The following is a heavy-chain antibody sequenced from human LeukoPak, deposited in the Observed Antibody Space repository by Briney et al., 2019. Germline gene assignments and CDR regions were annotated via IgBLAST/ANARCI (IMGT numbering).Heavy chain of an antibody. J-gene: IGHJ4*02. CDR1: GGTFSSYA. CDR3: AQAVAGPFDY. D-gene: IGHD6-19*01. Sequence: GASVKASCKASGGTFSSYAISWVRQAPGQGLEWMGRIIPIFGIANYAQKFQGRVTITADKSTSTAYMELSSLRSEDTAVYYCAQAVAGPFDYWGQGTLVTVSS. CDR2: IIPIFGIA. V-gene: IGHV1-69*04.